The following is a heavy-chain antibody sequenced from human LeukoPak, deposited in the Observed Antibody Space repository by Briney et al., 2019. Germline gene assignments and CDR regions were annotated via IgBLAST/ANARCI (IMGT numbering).Heavy chain of an antibody. D-gene: IGHD3-16*01. V-gene: IGHV4-4*02. J-gene: IGHJ4*02. CDR2: IYHSGST. CDR3: AGSPHLRRSRLFDY. CDR1: GGSISSSNW. Sequence: SETLSLTCAVSGGSISSSNWWSWVRQPPGKGLEWIGEIYHSGSTNYNPSLKSRVTISVDTSKNQFSLKLSSVTAADTAVYYCAGSPHLRRSRLFDYWGQGTLVTVSS.